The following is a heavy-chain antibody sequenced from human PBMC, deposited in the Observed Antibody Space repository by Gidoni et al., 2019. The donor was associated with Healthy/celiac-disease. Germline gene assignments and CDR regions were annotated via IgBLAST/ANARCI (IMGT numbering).Heavy chain of an antibody. D-gene: IGHD2-15*01. CDR3: ARGCRGSGRYYYYYGMDV. CDR1: GGSFSGYY. Sequence: QVQLQQWGAGLLKPSETLSLTCAVYGGSFSGYYWRWIRQPPGKGLEWIGEINHSGSTNYNPSLKSRVTISVDTSKNQFSLKLSSVTAADTAVYYCARGCRGSGRYYYYYGMDVWGQGTTVTVSS. CDR2: INHSGST. V-gene: IGHV4-34*01. J-gene: IGHJ6*02.